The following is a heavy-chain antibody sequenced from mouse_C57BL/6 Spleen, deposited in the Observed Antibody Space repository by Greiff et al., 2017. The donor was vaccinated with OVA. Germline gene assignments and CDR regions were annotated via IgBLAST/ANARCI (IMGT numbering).Heavy chain of an antibody. CDR2: IWGVGST. V-gene: IGHV2-6*01. Sequence: QVQLQQSGPGLVAPSQSLSITCTVSGFSLTSYGVDWVRQSPGKGLEWLGVIWGVGSTNYNSALKSRLSISKDNSKSQVFLKMNSLQTDDTAMYYCARSLEGNYYAMDYWGQGTSVTVSS. CDR1: GFSLTSYG. J-gene: IGHJ4*01. CDR3: ARSLEGNYYAMDY.